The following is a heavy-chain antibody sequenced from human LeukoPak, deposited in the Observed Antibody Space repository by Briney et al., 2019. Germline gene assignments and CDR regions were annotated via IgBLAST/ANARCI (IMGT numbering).Heavy chain of an antibody. V-gene: IGHV5-51*01. J-gene: IGHJ4*02. CDR3: ARHHRGDYVSQFGY. D-gene: IGHD4-17*01. CDR2: MYPGGSGI. Sequence: GESLKISCKGSGSSFSNYYIDWVRQMPGKGLEWMGVMYPGGSGIRYSPSFQGQVTISADKSISTAYLQWSSLKASDTAMYYCARHHRGDYVSQFGYWGQGTLVTVSS. CDR1: GSSFSNYY.